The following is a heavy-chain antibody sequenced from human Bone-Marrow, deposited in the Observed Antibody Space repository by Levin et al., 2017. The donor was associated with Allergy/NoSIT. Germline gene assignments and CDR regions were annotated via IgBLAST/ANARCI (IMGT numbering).Heavy chain of an antibody. CDR3: ARDYYGSGSDAFDI. V-gene: IGHV3-66*01. D-gene: IGHD3-10*01. J-gene: IGHJ3*02. Sequence: GESLKISCAASGFTVSSNYMSWVRQAPGKGLEWVSVIYSGGSTYYADSVKGRFTISRDNSKNTLYLQMNSLRAEDTAVYYCARDYYGSGSDAFDIWGQGTMVTVSS. CDR1: GFTVSSNY. CDR2: IYSGGST.